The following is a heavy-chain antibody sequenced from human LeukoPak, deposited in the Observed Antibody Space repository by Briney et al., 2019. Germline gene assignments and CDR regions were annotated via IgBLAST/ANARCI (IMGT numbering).Heavy chain of an antibody. J-gene: IGHJ4*02. Sequence: GGSLRLSCAASGFTFSSYGMHWVRQAPGKGLEWVSAISGSGSATYYAGSVKGRFTISRDNSKNMLYLQMNGLRADDTAVYYCAKDPYVVSLDYWGQGTLVTVSS. V-gene: IGHV3-23*01. CDR3: AKDPYVVSLDY. D-gene: IGHD3-16*02. CDR2: ISGSGSAT. CDR1: GFTFSSYG.